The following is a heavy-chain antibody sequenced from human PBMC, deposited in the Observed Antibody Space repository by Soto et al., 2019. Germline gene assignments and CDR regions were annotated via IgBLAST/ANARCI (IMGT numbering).Heavy chain of an antibody. V-gene: IGHV3-7*01. CDR2: IKRDGSKK. CDR1: GFTFSSYW. D-gene: IGHD4-17*01. J-gene: IGHJ5*02. Sequence: EVQLVESGGGLVQPGGSLRLSCAASGFTFSSYWMSWVRQAPGKGLEWVANIKRDGSKKYYVDSVKGRFTISRDNDNNSLYLQMNGLRAEDTAVYYCARDHTPTYGDYGYWFDPWLQGTLVTVSS. CDR3: ARDHTPTYGDYGYWFDP.